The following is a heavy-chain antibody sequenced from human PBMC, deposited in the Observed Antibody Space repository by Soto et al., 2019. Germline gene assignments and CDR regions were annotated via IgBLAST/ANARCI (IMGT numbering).Heavy chain of an antibody. CDR2: IYYSGST. D-gene: IGHD4-4*01. V-gene: IGHV4-39*01. CDR1: GGSISSSSYY. CDR3: ARSYSTEFYFDY. Sequence: SETLSLTCTVSGGSISSSSYYWGWIRQPPGKGLEWIGSIYYSGSTYYNPSLKSRVTISVDTSKNQFSLKLSSVTAADTAVYYCARSYSTEFYFDYWGQGTLVTVSS. J-gene: IGHJ4*02.